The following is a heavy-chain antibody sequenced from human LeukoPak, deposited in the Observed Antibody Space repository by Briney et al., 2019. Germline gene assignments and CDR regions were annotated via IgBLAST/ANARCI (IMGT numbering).Heavy chain of an antibody. Sequence: GGSLRLSCVRLYATNWDRQAPGKGLEWVSSISGAGTSTYYADSVKGRFTLSRDNSKSTVFLQMNSLRAEDTAVYYCAKDRGPFVAIDNNWLDPWGQGTLVTVSS. V-gene: IGHV3-23*01. CDR2: ISGAGTST. CDR1: RLYA. D-gene: IGHD3-3*02. J-gene: IGHJ5*02. CDR3: AKDRGPFVAIDNNWLDP.